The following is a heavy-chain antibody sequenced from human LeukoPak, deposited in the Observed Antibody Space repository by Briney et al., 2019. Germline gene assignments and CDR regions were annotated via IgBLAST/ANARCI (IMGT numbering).Heavy chain of an antibody. Sequence: PGGSLRLSCAASGFSFSNHWMHWVRQVPGKGLVWVSRINSDGSSTTYADSVKGRFTISRDNAKNTLYLQMNSLRDEDTAVYYCTRDVSQSSSWCGEFDYWGQGTQVTVSS. V-gene: IGHV3-74*03. CDR3: TRDVSQSSSWCGEFDY. J-gene: IGHJ4*02. CDR1: GFSFSNHW. CDR2: INSDGSST. D-gene: IGHD6-13*01.